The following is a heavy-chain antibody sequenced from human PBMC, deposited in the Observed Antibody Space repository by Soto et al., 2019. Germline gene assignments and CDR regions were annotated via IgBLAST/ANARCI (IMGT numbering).Heavy chain of an antibody. CDR3: VEMAAGKFDY. Sequence: QITLRESGPTLVKPTQTLTLTCTFSGFSLTTSGVGVAWIRQPPGKALEWLALIYWDDDKRYSPSLKSRLTITEDTSKNQVILTMTNMDPVDTATYYCVEMAAGKFDYWGQGTLVTVSS. V-gene: IGHV2-5*02. CDR1: GFSLTTSGVG. J-gene: IGHJ4*02. D-gene: IGHD6-19*01. CDR2: IYWDDDK.